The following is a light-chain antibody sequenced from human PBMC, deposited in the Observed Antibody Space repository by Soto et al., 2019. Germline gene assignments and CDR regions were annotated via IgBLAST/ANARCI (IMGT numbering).Light chain of an antibody. Sequence: QAVVTQLPSVSGAPGQRVTISCTGSSSNIGAGFDVHWYQKLPGTAPKLLIYRNNNRPSGVPDRFSGSKSGTSASLAITGLQAEDEADYFCQSYDRSLNGYVFGSGTKLTVL. CDR3: QSYDRSLNGYV. J-gene: IGLJ1*01. CDR1: SSNIGAGFD. V-gene: IGLV1-40*01. CDR2: RNN.